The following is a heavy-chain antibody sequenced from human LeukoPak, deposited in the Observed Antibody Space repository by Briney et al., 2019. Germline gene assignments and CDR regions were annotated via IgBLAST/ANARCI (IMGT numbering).Heavy chain of an antibody. CDR1: GYSISSGYY. V-gene: IGHV4-38-2*02. Sequence: SETLSLTCTVSGYSISSGYYWGWIRQPPGKGLEWIRSIYHSGSTYYNPSLKSRVTISVDTSKNQFSLKLSSVTAADTAVYYCARAPGYSSSWYGGYYYYYMDVWGKGTTVTVSS. J-gene: IGHJ6*03. D-gene: IGHD6-13*01. CDR2: IYHSGST. CDR3: ARAPGYSSSWYGGYYYYYMDV.